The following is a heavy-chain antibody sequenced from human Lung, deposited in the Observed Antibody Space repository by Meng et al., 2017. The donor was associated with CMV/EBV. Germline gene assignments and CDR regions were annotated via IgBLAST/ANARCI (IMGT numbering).Heavy chain of an antibody. CDR3: ASLRVAKTYYYDSSGYIDY. Sequence: TLSLXXTVSGGSISSGDYYWSWIRQPPGKGLEWIGYIYYSGSTYYNPSLKSRVTISVDTSKNQFYLKLSSVTAADTAVYYCASLRVAKTYYYDSSGYIDYWGXGTXVTV. J-gene: IGHJ4*01. V-gene: IGHV4-30-4*08. CDR1: GGSISSGDYY. D-gene: IGHD3-22*01. CDR2: IYYSGST.